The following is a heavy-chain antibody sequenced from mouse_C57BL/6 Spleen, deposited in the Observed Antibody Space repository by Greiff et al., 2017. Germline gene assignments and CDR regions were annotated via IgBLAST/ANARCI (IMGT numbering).Heavy chain of an antibody. V-gene: IGHV5-17*01. J-gene: IGHJ2*01. CDR2: ISSGSSTI. D-gene: IGHD1-1*01. CDR3: AFTTVVPFDY. Sequence: EVHLVESGGGLVKPGGSLKLSCAASGFTFSDYGMHWVRQAPEKGLEWVAYISSGSSTIYYADTVKGRFTISRDNAKNTLFLQMTSLRSEDTAMYYCAFTTVVPFDYWGQGTTLTVSS. CDR1: GFTFSDYG.